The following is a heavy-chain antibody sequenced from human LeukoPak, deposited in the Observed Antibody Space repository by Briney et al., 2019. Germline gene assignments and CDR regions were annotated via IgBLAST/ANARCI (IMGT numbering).Heavy chain of an antibody. Sequence: ASVKVSCKASGYTFTSYGISWVRQAPGQGLEWMGWMNPNSGNTGYAQKFQGRVTMTRNTSISAAYMELSSLRSEDTAVYYCVRGNYGGNGGAIIDYWGQGTLVTVSS. CDR2: MNPNSGNT. V-gene: IGHV1-8*02. CDR3: VRGNYGGNGGAIIDY. CDR1: GYTFTSYG. D-gene: IGHD4-17*01. J-gene: IGHJ4*02.